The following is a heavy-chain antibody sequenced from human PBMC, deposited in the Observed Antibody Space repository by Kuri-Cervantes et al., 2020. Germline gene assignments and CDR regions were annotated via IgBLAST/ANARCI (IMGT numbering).Heavy chain of an antibody. D-gene: IGHD6-19*01. J-gene: IGHJ4*02. CDR3: AKGLTGYSSGWYIFDY. V-gene: IGHV3-30*01. Sequence: GESLKISCAASGFTFSSYAMHWVRQAPGKGLEWVAVISYDGSNKYYADSVKGRFTISRDNAKNSLYLQMNSLRAEDTALYYCAKGLTGYSSGWYIFDYWGQGTLVTVSS. CDR2: ISYDGSNK. CDR1: GFTFSSYA.